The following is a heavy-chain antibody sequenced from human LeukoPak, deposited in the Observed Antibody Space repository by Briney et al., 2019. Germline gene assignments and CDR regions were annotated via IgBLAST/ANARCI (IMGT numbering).Heavy chain of an antibody. Sequence: PGGSLRLSCAASGFTFSKYWMSWVRQAPGKGLEWVANIKQDGSEKYYVDSVKGRFTISRDNAKNSLYLQMNSLRAEDTAVYYCARSIRGYSYGYVRWGQGTLVTVSS. V-gene: IGHV3-7*01. CDR2: IKQDGSEK. CDR3: ARSIRGYSYGYVR. D-gene: IGHD5-18*01. J-gene: IGHJ4*02. CDR1: GFTFSKYW.